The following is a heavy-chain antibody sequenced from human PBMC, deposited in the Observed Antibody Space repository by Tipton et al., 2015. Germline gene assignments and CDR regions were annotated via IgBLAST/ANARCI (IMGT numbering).Heavy chain of an antibody. J-gene: IGHJ4*02. CDR1: GGSINTTDF. Sequence: TLSLNCAVSGGSINTTDFWSWVRQPPGKGLEWIGELAHDGRSRFNPSLGSRVTLSFDTSKNQFSLKLTSVTAADTAAYFCTRWFGEFMATELYFDYWGQGILVTVSS. V-gene: IGHV4-4*01. CDR3: TRWFGEFMATELYFDY. CDR2: LAHDGRS. D-gene: IGHD3-10*01.